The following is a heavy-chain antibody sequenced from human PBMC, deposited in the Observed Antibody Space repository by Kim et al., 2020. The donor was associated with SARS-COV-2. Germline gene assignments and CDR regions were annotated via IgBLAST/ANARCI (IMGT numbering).Heavy chain of an antibody. CDR3: AKRGGYRSSWYGFDY. Sequence: GGSLRLSCAASGFTFSSYAIHWVRQAPGKGLEWVAVISYDGSNENYADSVKGRFTISRDNSKNTLYLQMNSLRAEDTAVYYCAKRGGYRSSWYGFDYWGQGTLVTASS. D-gene: IGHD6-13*01. J-gene: IGHJ4*02. CDR1: GFTFSSYA. CDR2: ISYDGSNE. V-gene: IGHV3-30*18.